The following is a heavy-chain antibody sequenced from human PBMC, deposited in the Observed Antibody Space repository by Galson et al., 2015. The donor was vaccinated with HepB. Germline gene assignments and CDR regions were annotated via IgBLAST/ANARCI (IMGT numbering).Heavy chain of an antibody. J-gene: IGHJ4*02. D-gene: IGHD3-3*01. CDR2: INAGNGNT. Sequence: SVKVSCKASGYTFTSYAMHWVRQAPGQRLEWMGWINAGNGNTKYSQKFQGRVTITRDTSASTAYMELSSLRSEDTAVYYCAREGWESFGLTYYDFWSGYPDYWGQGTLVTVSS. CDR1: GYTFTSYA. V-gene: IGHV1-3*01. CDR3: AREGWESFGLTYYDFWSGYPDY.